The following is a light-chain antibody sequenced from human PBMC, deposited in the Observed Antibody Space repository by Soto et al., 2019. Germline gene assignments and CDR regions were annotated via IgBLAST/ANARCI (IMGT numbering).Light chain of an antibody. Sequence: VLTQSPGTMSLSPGERATLSCRASQSVSSNLAWYQQKPGQAPRLLIYGASTRATGIPARFSGSGSGTEFTLTISSLQSEDFAVYYCQQYNNWPASLTFGGGTKVDIK. V-gene: IGKV3-15*01. CDR2: GAS. CDR1: QSVSSN. CDR3: QQYNNWPASLT. J-gene: IGKJ4*01.